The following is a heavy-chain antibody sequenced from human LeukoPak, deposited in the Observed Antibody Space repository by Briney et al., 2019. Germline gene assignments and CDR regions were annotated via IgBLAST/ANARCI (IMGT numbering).Heavy chain of an antibody. J-gene: IGHJ3*02. D-gene: IGHD3-16*01. CDR1: GFTFGDYA. CDR3: ARYLGGGAFDI. Sequence: AGGSLRLSCTASGFTFGDYAMSWVRQAPGKGLEWVSYISSSGSTIYYADSVKGRFTISRDNAKNSLYLQMNSLRAEDTAVYYCARYLGGGAFDIWGRGTMVTVSS. CDR2: ISSSGSTI. V-gene: IGHV3-11*01.